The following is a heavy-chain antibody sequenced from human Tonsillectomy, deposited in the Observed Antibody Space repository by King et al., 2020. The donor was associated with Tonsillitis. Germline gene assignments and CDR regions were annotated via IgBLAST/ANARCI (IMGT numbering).Heavy chain of an antibody. CDR1: GFTFSDYY. V-gene: IGHV3-11*01. J-gene: IGHJ6*02. D-gene: IGHD3-3*01. CDR2: ISSSGSTI. Sequence: VQLVESGGGLVKPGGSLRLSCAASGFTFSDYYMSWIRQAPGKGLEWVSYISSSGSTIYYAASVKGPFTISRDNAKNSLYLQMNSLRAEDTAVYYCARDVYYDFSYYYYGMDVWGQGTTVTVSS. CDR3: ARDVYYDFSYYYYGMDV.